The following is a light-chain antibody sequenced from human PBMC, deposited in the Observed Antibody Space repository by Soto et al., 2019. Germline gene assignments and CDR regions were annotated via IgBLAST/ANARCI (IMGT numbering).Light chain of an antibody. CDR3: QQQESYPWT. J-gene: IGKJ1*01. Sequence: DIQMTQSPSTLSASVGDRVTITCRASQSIGGSLAWYQQKPGKAPNFLIYKASSLQSGVPSRFSGSISGTEFTLTISSLQPDDFAIYYCQQQESYPWTFGQGTKVEIK. V-gene: IGKV1-5*03. CDR2: KAS. CDR1: QSIGGS.